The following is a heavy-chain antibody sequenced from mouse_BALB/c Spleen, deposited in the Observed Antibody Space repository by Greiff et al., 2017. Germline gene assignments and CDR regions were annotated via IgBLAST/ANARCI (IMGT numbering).Heavy chain of an antibody. CDR1: GFTFSSFG. CDR2: ISSGSSTI. J-gene: IGHJ3*01. V-gene: IGHV5-17*02. CDR3: ARSGGYYPWFAY. D-gene: IGHD2-3*01. Sequence: EVMLVESGGGLVQPGGSRKLSCAASGFTFSSFGMHWVRQAPEKGLEWVAYISSGSSTIYYADTVKGRFTISRDNPKNTLFLQMTSLRSEDTAMYYCARSGGYYPWFAYWGQGTLVTVSA.